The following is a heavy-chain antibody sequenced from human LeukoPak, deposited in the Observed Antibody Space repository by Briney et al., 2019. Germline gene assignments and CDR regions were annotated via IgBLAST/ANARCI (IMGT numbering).Heavy chain of an antibody. CDR2: MNPNSGNT. Sequence: ASVKVSCKASGYTFTSYDINWVRQATGQGLEWMGWMNPNSGNTGYAQKFQGRVTMTRNTSITTAYMELSSLRSEDTAVHYCARWCSSTSCYKNNFDYWGQGTLVTVSS. CDR3: ARWCSSTSCYKNNFDY. V-gene: IGHV1-8*01. J-gene: IGHJ4*02. D-gene: IGHD2-2*02. CDR1: GYTFTSYD.